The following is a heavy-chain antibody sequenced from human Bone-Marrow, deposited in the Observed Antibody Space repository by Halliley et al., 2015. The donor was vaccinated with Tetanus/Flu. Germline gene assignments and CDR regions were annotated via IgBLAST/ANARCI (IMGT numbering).Heavy chain of an antibody. V-gene: IGHV4-31*02. J-gene: IGHJ5*02. CDR3: ARDISGTLSDYFDP. D-gene: IGHD1-26*01. CDR2: IPSSGTT. Sequence: LGFIPSSGTTRYNPSLKSRLTMSVDTSKNQFSLNMISVTAADTAVYFCARDISGTLSDYFDPWGQGILVTVSS.